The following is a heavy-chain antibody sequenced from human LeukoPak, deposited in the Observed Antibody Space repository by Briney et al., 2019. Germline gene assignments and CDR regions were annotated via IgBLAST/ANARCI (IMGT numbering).Heavy chain of an antibody. D-gene: IGHD2-21*02. J-gene: IGHJ5*02. Sequence: SVKVSCKASGGTFSSCAISWVRQAPGQGLEWMGRIIPILGIANYAQKFQGRVTITADKSTSTAYMELSSLRSEDTAVYYCARDRGWDYCGGDCYPPPNWFDPWGQGTLVTVSS. CDR1: GGTFSSCA. V-gene: IGHV1-69*04. CDR2: IIPILGIA. CDR3: ARDRGWDYCGGDCYPPPNWFDP.